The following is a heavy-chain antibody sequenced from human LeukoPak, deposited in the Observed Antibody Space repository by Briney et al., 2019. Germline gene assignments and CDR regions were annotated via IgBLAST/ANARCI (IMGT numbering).Heavy chain of an antibody. CDR2: IRFDGTNK. CDR3: AKDYYGSGSFSDC. J-gene: IGHJ4*02. CDR1: GFTFSSYG. D-gene: IGHD3-10*01. Sequence: GGSLRLSCAASGFTFSSYGMHWVRQAPGKGLDWVAFIRFDGTNKYYADSVKGRFTISRDNSKNTLYLQMNSLRVEDTAVYYCAKDYYGSGSFSDCWGQGTLVTVSP. V-gene: IGHV3-30*02.